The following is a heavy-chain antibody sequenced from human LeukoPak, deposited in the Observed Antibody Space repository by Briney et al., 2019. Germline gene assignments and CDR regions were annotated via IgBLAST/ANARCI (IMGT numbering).Heavy chain of an antibody. CDR2: ISTSGNT. CDR3: ARWSGSVTARNYYYYMDV. V-gene: IGHV4-61*09. D-gene: IGHD6-6*01. Sequence: SQTLSLTCTVSGASVSSGSYYWRWIRQPAGKGLEWIGQISTSGNTNYNPSLKSRVTISLDTSKNQLSLTVRSVTAADTAVYYCARWSGSVTARNYYYYMDVWGEGTTVTVSS. CDR1: GASVSSGSYY. J-gene: IGHJ6*03.